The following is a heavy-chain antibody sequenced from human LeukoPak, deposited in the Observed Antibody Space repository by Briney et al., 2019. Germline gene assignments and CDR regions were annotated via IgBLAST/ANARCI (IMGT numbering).Heavy chain of an antibody. J-gene: IGHJ4*02. Sequence: ASVKVSCKASGYTFTSYGISWVRQAPGQGLEWMGWISAYNGNTNYAQKLQGRVTMTTDTSTSTAYMELRSLRSDDTAVYYCARDLYYYDSSGYLAFDYWGQGTLVTVSS. V-gene: IGHV1-18*01. CDR1: GYTFTSYG. D-gene: IGHD3-22*01. CDR2: ISAYNGNT. CDR3: ARDLYYYDSSGYLAFDY.